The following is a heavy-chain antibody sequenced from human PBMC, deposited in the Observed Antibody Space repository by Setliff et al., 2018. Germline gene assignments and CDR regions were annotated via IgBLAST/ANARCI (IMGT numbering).Heavy chain of an antibody. Sequence: SVKVSCKASGYTLTNYYMHWVRQAPGQGLEWMGGTIPIFGSTNYAQKFQDRVTIITDESTSTAYMELRSLRTEDTAVYYCAREGVDTRSSTDYRYYMDVWGKGTTVTVSS. D-gene: IGHD5-18*01. CDR1: GYTLTNYY. J-gene: IGHJ6*03. V-gene: IGHV1-69*05. CDR2: TIPIFGST. CDR3: AREGVDTRSSTDYRYYMDV.